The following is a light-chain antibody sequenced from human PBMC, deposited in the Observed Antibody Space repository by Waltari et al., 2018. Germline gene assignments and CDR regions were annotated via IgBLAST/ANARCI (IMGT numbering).Light chain of an antibody. J-gene: IGLJ2*01. CDR3: QVWDSRSNRAI. CDR1: DIGSKS. Sequence: YELTQPPSVSVAPGETATITCEGDDIGSKSVQWYKLKPGQAPVLAICDDDYRHSGSPERVSGSNPGDTATLTISRVEAGDEADYYCQVWDSRSNRAIFGGRTKVTVV. CDR2: DDD. V-gene: IGLV3-21*04.